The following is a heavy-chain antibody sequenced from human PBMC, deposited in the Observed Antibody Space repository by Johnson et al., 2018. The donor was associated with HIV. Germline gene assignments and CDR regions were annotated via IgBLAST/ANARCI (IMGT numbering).Heavy chain of an antibody. CDR2: ITWNGGSP. D-gene: IGHD3-22*01. CDR1: GFTFSSYA. CDR3: ARGVTMIVVVITTEAFDI. J-gene: IGHJ3*02. Sequence: VQLVESGGGLVQPGGSLRLSCAASGFTFSSYAMSWVRQAPGKGLEWVSGITWNGGSPGYADSVKGRFPISRDNAKNSLYLQMNSLRAEDTALYYCARGVTMIVVVITTEAFDIWGQGTMVTVSS. V-gene: IGHV3-20*04.